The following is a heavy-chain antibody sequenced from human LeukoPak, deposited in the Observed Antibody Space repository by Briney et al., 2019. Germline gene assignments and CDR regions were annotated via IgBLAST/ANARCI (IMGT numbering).Heavy chain of an antibody. CDR2: IDPSDSYT. V-gene: IGHV5-10-1*01. J-gene: IGHJ4*02. CDR1: GYSLTSYW. D-gene: IGHD3-10*01. CDR3: ASYYYGSAPFDY. Sequence: GESLRISCKGSGYSLTSYWISWVRQMPGKGLEWMGRIDPSDSYTNYSPSFQGHVTISADKSISTAYLQWSSLKASDTAMYYCASYYYGSAPFDYWGQGTLVTVSS.